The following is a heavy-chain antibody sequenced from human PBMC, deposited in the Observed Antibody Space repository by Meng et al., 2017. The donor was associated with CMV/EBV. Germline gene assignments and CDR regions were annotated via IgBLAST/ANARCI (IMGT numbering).Heavy chain of an antibody. CDR3: ARDYLRQNDY. CDR2: ISSSGNTI. D-gene: IGHD3-16*02. V-gene: IGHV3-11*01. CDR1: GFTFSDYY. Sequence: LSLTCAASGFTFSDYYMTWIRQAPGKGLEWASCISSSGNTIYYADSVKGRFTISRDNAKNSLYLQMNSLRAEDTAVYYCARDYLRQNDYWGQGTLVTVSS. J-gene: IGHJ4*02.